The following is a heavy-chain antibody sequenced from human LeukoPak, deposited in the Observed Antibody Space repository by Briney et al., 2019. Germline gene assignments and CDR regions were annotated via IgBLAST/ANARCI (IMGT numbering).Heavy chain of an antibody. CDR1: GFTFSRYG. J-gene: IGHJ6*02. Sequence: GGSLRPSCSASGFTFSRYGMHWVRQAPGKGLEYVSAIVSNGDSTYYADSVKGRFTISRDNAKNTLYLQMSSLRPDDTAVYYCVNPGWYYDSSGYSYYYGMDVWGQGTTVTVSS. CDR3: VNPGWYYDSSGYSYYYGMDV. V-gene: IGHV3-64D*09. D-gene: IGHD3-22*01. CDR2: IVSNGDST.